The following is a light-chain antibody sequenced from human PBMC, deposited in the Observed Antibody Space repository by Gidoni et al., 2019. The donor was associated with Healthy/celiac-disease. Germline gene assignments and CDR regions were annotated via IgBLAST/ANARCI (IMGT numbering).Light chain of an antibody. CDR3: QQYYATPYT. Sequence: DIVMTQSPDSLAVSLGERATINCKSSQSVFYSSNNNNYLAWYQQKPGQPPKLLFYWASTREYGVPDRFSGSGSGTDFTLTISSLQAEDVAVYYCQQYYATPYTFGQGTKLEIK. V-gene: IGKV4-1*01. J-gene: IGKJ2*01. CDR2: WAS. CDR1: QSVFYSSNNNNY.